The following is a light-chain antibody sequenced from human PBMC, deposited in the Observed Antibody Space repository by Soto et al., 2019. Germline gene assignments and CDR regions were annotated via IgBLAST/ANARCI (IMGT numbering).Light chain of an antibody. CDR3: QQYNSQGT. CDR1: KSISSW. J-gene: IGKJ2*01. V-gene: IGKV1-5*03. Sequence: DIRMTQSPSTLSASVGDRVIITCRASKSISSWLAWYQQKPGKAPKLLIYKASSLESGVPSRFSGSGSGTEFTLTISSLQPDDFATYYCQQYNSQGTFGQGTKLEIK. CDR2: KAS.